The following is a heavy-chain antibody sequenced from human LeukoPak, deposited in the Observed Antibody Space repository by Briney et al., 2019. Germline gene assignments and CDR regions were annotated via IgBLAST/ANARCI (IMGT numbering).Heavy chain of an antibody. CDR1: GGSISSYY. Sequence: SETLSLTCTVSGGSISSYYWSWIRQPPGKGLEWIGYIYYTGSTNYNPSLKSRVTISVDTSKNQFSLKLSSVTAADTAVYYCARVEGGLYSSTFDYWGQGTLVTVSS. CDR2: IYYTGST. V-gene: IGHV4-59*01. CDR3: ARVEGGLYSSTFDY. D-gene: IGHD6-13*01. J-gene: IGHJ4*02.